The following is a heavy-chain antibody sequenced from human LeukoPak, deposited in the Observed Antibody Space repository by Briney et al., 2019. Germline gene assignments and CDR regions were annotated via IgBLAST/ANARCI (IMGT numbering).Heavy chain of an antibody. Sequence: ASVKVSCKASGGTFSSYAISWVRQAPGQGLEWMVGIIPIFGTANYAQKFQGRVTITTDESTSTAYMELSSLRSEAKAVYYCAGAPFGELLYPEMYYFDYWGQGTLVTVSS. J-gene: IGHJ4*02. CDR2: IIPIFGTA. CDR3: AGAPFGELLYPEMYYFDY. D-gene: IGHD2-2*02. V-gene: IGHV1-69*05. CDR1: GGTFSSYA.